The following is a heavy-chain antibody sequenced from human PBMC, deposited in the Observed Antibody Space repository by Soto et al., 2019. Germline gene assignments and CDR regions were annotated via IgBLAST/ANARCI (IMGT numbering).Heavy chain of an antibody. CDR1: GGSISSGGYS. V-gene: IGHV4-30-2*01. J-gene: IGHJ4*02. CDR2: IYHSGST. CDR3: ARGRTTAISMIRGVIGYFDF. Sequence: SETLSLTCAVSGGSISSGGYSWSWIRQPPGKGLEWIGYIYHSGSTYYNPSLKSRVTISVDRSKNQFSLKLSSVTAADTAVYYCARGRTTAISMIRGVIGYFDFWGQGALVTVSS. D-gene: IGHD3-10*01.